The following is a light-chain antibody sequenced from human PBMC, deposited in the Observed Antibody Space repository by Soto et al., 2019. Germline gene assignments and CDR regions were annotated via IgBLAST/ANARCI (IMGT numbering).Light chain of an antibody. J-gene: IGKJ1*01. V-gene: IGKV1-5*03. CDR2: KAS. CDR3: QQYNSQRT. Sequence: DIQMTQSPSTLSASVGDRVTITCRASQYISSWLAWYQQKPGKAPKLLIYKASSLESGVPSRFSGSGSGKEFTLTISRLQPDDFATYYCQQYNSQRTFGQGTKVEIK. CDR1: QYISSW.